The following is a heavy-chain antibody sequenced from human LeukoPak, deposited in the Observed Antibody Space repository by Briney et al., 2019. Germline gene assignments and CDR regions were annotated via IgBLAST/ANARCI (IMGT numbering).Heavy chain of an antibody. CDR3: ARGRQYYDILTGYQRYFDY. Sequence: SETLSLTCAVSGGSISSGGYSWSWIRQPPGKGLEWIGYIYHSGSTYYNPSLKSRVTISVDRSKNQFSLKLSSVTAADTAVYYCARGRQYYDILTGYQRYFDYWGQGTLITVSS. V-gene: IGHV4-30-2*01. CDR1: GGSISSGGYS. CDR2: IYHSGST. D-gene: IGHD3-9*01. J-gene: IGHJ4*02.